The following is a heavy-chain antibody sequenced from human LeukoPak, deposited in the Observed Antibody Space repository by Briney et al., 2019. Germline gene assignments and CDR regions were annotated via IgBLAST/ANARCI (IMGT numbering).Heavy chain of an antibody. Sequence: SETLSLTCTVSGGSVSSGSYYWSWIRQTPGKGLEWIGYIYYSGSTNYNPSLKSRVTISVDTSKNQFSLKLSSVTAADTAVYYCARWRGYGSGSYKWFDPWGQGTLVTVSS. CDR1: GGSVSSGSYY. CDR3: ARWRGYGSGSYKWFDP. D-gene: IGHD3-10*01. J-gene: IGHJ5*02. V-gene: IGHV4-61*01. CDR2: IYYSGST.